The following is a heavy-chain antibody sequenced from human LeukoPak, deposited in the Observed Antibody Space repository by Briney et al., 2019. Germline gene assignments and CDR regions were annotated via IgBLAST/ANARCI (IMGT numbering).Heavy chain of an antibody. J-gene: IGHJ6*03. Sequence: SETLSLTCTVSRGSISSYYWSWIRQPPGKGLEWIGYIYYSGSTNYNPSLKSRVTISVDTSKNQFSLKLSSVTAADTAVYYCARAPRYYYYYYMDVWGKGTTVTVSS. V-gene: IGHV4-59*01. CDR3: ARAPRYYYYYYMDV. CDR1: RGSISSYY. CDR2: IYYSGST.